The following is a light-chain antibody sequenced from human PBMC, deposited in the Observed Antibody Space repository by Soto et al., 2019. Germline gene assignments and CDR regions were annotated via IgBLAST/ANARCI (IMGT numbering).Light chain of an antibody. V-gene: IGKV3-20*01. CDR1: QSVSSSY. J-gene: IGKJ1*01. Sequence: EIVLTQSPGTLSWSPGERATLSCRVSQSVSSSYLAWYQQKPGQAPRLLIYGASSRATGIPDRFSGSGSGTDFTLTISRLEPEDFAVYYCQQYGSSPRTFGQGTKVDIK. CDR2: GAS. CDR3: QQYGSSPRT.